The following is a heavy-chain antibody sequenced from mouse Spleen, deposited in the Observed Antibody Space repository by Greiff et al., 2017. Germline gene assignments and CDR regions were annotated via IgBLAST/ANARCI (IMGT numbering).Heavy chain of an antibody. J-gene: IGHJ2*01. Sequence: EVKLMESGPELVKPGASVKISCKASGYTFTDYYMNWVKQSHGKSLEWIGDINPNNGGTSYNQKFKGKATLTVDKSSSTAYMELRSLTSEDSAVYYCARSRTVVAPSFDYWGQGTTLTVSS. D-gene: IGHD1-1*01. CDR1: GYTFTDYY. V-gene: IGHV1-26*01. CDR3: ARSRTVVAPSFDY. CDR2: INPNNGGT.